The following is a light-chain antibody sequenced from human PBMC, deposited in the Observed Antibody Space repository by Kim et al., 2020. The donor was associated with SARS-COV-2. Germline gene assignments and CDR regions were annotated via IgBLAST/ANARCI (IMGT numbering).Light chain of an antibody. J-gene: IGKJ4*01. CDR1: QSVSSSY. V-gene: IGKV3-20*01. CDR2: GAS. Sequence: EIVLTQSPGTLSFSPGERATLSCRASQSVSSSYLAWYQQKPGQAPRLLIYGASSRATGIPERFSGSGSGTDFTLTISRLEPEDFAVYYCQQYGSSPQLTFGGGTKVDIK. CDR3: QQYGSSPQLT.